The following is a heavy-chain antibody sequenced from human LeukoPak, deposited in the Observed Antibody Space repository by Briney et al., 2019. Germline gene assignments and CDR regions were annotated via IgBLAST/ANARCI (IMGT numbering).Heavy chain of an antibody. D-gene: IGHD3-10*01. CDR2: ISGSGNT. CDR3: AHGGLYYLDY. V-gene: IGHV3-23*01. J-gene: IGHJ4*02. Sequence: GGSLRLSCAASGFTFSSHGMSWVRQAPGKGLEWVSAISGSGNTYYADSVKGRFTISRDISKNTLYLQMNSLRAEDTAVYYCAHGGLYYLDYWGQGTLVTVSS. CDR1: GFTFSSHG.